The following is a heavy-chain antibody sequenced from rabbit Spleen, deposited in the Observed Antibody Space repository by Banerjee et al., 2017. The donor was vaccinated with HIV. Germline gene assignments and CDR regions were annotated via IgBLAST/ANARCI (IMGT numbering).Heavy chain of an antibody. J-gene: IGHJ4*01. V-gene: IGHV1S40*01. CDR2: INIVTGKS. D-gene: IGHD1-1*01. CDR1: GVSLNDKDV. CDR3: ARDLITVIGWNFNL. Sequence: SLEESGGDLVKPGASLTLTCKASGVSLNDKDVMCWVRQAPGKGLEWIACINIVTGKSVYASWALGRFIMSRTSSTTVTLQMTSLTVADTATYFCARDLITVIGWNFNLWGQGTLVTVS.